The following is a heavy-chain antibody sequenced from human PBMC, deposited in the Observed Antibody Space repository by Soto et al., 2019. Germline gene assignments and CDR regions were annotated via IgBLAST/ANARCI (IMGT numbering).Heavy chain of an antibody. CDR3: ARESFSASPNFFDY. J-gene: IGHJ4*02. V-gene: IGHV3-48*03. CDR1: GFAFSNYE. D-gene: IGHD3-3*02. CDR2: ISLSGSTI. Sequence: PGGSLRISCAASGFAFSNYEMNWVRQAPGTGLEWVSYISLSGSTIYYADSVKGRLTISRDDAKNSLYLQMNRLRADDTAVYYCARESFSASPNFFDYWGQGTLVTVSS.